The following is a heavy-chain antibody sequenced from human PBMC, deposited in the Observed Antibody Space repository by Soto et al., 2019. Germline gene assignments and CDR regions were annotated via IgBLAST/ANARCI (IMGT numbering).Heavy chain of an antibody. CDR3: ARDRGIVATNVGYYFDY. J-gene: IGHJ4*02. D-gene: IGHD5-12*01. CDR2: ITYSDRTI. V-gene: IGHV3-11*01. CDR1: GFSFSDYY. Sequence: GGSLRLSCAASGFSFSDYYMSWIRQAPGKGLEWISYITYSDRTIYYADSVKGRFTISRDNAKNSLYLQMNSLRADDTAVYYYARDRGIVATNVGYYFDYWGQGTLVTVSS.